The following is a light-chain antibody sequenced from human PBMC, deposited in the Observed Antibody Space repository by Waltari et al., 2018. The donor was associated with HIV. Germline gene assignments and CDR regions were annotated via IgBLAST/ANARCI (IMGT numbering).Light chain of an antibody. CDR3: QQYGNLPFT. CDR2: DAS. CDR1: QDITKY. Sequence: DIQLTQSPPSLSASVGDKVTITCQASQDITKYLNWYHQKPGKAPKLLIYDASNLETGVPSRFSGSGSVTDFPFTISSLQPEDIATYYCQQYGNLPFTFGGGTKVEIK. J-gene: IGKJ4*01. V-gene: IGKV1-33*01.